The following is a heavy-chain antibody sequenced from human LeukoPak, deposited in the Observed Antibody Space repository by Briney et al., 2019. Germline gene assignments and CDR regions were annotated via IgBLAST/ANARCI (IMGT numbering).Heavy chain of an antibody. CDR1: GGSISSYY. J-gene: IGHJ4*02. V-gene: IGHV4-59*01. D-gene: IGHD1-26*01. Sequence: SETLSLTCTVSGGSISSYYWSWIRQPPGKGLEWIGYIYYSGSTNYNPSLKSRVTISVDTSKNQFSLKLSSVTAADTAVCYCARDPGGGATTFDYWGQGTLVTVSS. CDR3: ARDPGGGATTFDY. CDR2: IYYSGST.